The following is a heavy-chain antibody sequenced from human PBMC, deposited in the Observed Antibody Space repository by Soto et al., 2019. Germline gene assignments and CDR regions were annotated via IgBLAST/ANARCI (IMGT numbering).Heavy chain of an antibody. CDR2: IKQDGSEK. D-gene: IGHD5-18*01. CDR3: AREGQADTAMVGGPMEYYYGMDV. Sequence: EVQLVESGGGLVQPGGSLRLSCAASGFTFSSYWMSWVRQAPGKGLEWVANIKQDGSEKYYVDSVKGRFTISRDNAKNSLYLQMNSLRDEDTAVYYCAREGQADTAMVGGPMEYYYGMDVWGQGTTVTVSS. CDR1: GFTFSSYW. J-gene: IGHJ6*02. V-gene: IGHV3-7*05.